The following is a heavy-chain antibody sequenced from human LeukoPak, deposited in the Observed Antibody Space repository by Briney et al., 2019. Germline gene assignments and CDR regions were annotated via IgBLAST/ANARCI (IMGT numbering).Heavy chain of an antibody. CDR1: GGSFSGYY. Sequence: SETLSLTCAVYGGSFSGYYWSWIRQPPGKGLEWIGEINHSGSTNYNPSLKSRVTISVDTSKDQFSLKLSSVTAADTAVYCCARGLGGSSGWYANYWGQGTLVTVSS. CDR2: INHSGST. J-gene: IGHJ4*02. V-gene: IGHV4-34*01. D-gene: IGHD6-19*01. CDR3: ARGLGGSSGWYANY.